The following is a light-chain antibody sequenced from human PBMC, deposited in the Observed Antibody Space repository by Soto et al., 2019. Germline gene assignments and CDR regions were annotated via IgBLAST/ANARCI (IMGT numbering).Light chain of an antibody. CDR2: WAS. Sequence: VMTGSQDSLTVCLGEEATFNCTSSQSVLYSSNDKNSLAWYQQKSGQPPKLLIYWASTRESGVPDRFSGSGSGTDFTRTISSLQAEDVAVYYCQQYYSPPATFGGGTKVEIK. V-gene: IGKV4-1*01. J-gene: IGKJ4*01. CDR1: QSVLYSSNDKNS. CDR3: QQYYSPPAT.